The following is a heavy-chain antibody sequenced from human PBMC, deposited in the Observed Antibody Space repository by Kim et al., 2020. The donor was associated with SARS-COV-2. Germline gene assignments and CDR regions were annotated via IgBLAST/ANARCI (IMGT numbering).Heavy chain of an antibody. J-gene: IGHJ4*02. CDR1: GGSISSYY. V-gene: IGHV4-59*08. CDR3: ARALGGFWSGYYGGRSVPAPEFDY. Sequence: SETLSLTCTVSGGSISSYYWSWIRQPPGKGLEWIGYIYYSGSTNYNPSLKSRVTISVDTSKNQFSLKLSSVTAADTAVYYCARALGGFWSGYYGGRSVPAPEFDYWGQGTLVTVSS. D-gene: IGHD3-3*01. CDR2: IYYSGST.